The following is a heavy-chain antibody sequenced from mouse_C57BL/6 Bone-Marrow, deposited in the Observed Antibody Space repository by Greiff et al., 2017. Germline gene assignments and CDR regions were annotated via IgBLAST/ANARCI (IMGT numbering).Heavy chain of an antibody. CDR1: GFTFSDYG. CDR2: ISSGSSTI. Sequence: EVQLVESGGGLVKPGGSLKLSCAASGFTFSDYGMHWVRQAPEKGLEWVAYISSGSSTIYYADTVKGRFTISRDNAKNTLFLQMTSLRSEDTAMYYCARRLARFAYWGQGTLVTVSA. V-gene: IGHV5-17*01. D-gene: IGHD4-1*01. J-gene: IGHJ3*01. CDR3: ARRLARFAY.